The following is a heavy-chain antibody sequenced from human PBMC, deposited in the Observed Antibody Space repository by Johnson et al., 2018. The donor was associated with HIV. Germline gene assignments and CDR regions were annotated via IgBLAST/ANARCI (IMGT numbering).Heavy chain of an antibody. CDR1: GFNFDDYG. Sequence: VQLVESGGGVVRPGGSLRLSCAASGFNFDDYGMTWVRQAPGKGLEWVSGINWNGGSTGYADSVKGRFTISRDNAKNSLYLQMNSLRADDTALYYCAKNNQVWGLLPVDAFDIWGQGTLITVSS. D-gene: IGHD1-26*01. J-gene: IGHJ3*02. CDR2: INWNGGST. V-gene: IGHV3-20*04. CDR3: AKNNQVWGLLPVDAFDI.